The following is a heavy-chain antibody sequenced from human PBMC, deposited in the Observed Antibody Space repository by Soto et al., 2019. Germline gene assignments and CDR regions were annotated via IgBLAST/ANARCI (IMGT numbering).Heavy chain of an antibody. CDR3: ARLNGWFDP. V-gene: IGHV4-59*01. J-gene: IGHJ5*02. CDR2: IYYSGST. CDR1: GGSISSYY. Sequence: PAETLSLTCTVSGGSISSYYLSWIRQPPGKGLEWIGYIYYSGSTNYNPSLKSRVTISVDTSKNQFSLKLSSVTAADTAVYYCARLNGWFDPWGQGTLVTVSS. D-gene: IGHD1-1*01.